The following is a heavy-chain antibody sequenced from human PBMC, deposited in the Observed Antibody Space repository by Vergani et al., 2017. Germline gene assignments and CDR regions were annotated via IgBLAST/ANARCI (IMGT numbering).Heavy chain of an antibody. D-gene: IGHD5-24*01. CDR1: GGTFSSYA. CDR2: IIPIFGTA. V-gene: IGHV1-69*01. Sequence: QVQLVQSGAEVKKPGSSVKVSCKASGGTFSSYAISWVRQAPGQGLEWMGGIIPIFGTANYAQKFQGRVTITADESTSTAYMELSSLRSEDTAEYYCARERRAMATIIGHDAFDIWGQGTMVTVSS. J-gene: IGHJ3*02. CDR3: ARERRAMATIIGHDAFDI.